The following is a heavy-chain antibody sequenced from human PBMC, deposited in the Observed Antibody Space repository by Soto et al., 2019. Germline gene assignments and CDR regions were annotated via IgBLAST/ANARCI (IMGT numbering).Heavy chain of an antibody. J-gene: IGHJ5*02. CDR1: GFTFSSYG. CDR3: ARDRSTNWFDP. V-gene: IGHV3-33*01. Sequence: QVQLVESGGGEVQPGRSLRLSCAASGFTFSSYGMHWVRQAPGKGLEWVAVIWYDGSNKYYADSVKGRFTISRDNSKNTLYLQMNSLRAEDTAVYYCARDRSTNWFDPWGQGTLVTVSS. CDR2: IWYDGSNK. D-gene: IGHD6-6*01.